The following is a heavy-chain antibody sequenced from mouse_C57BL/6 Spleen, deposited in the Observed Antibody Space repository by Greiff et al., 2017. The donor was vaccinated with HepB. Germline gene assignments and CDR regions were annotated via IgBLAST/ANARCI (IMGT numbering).Heavy chain of an antibody. CDR1: GYTFTSYW. CDR2: IHPNSGST. Sequence: VQLQQSGAELVKPGASVKLSCKASGYTFTSYWMHWVKQRPGQGLEWIGMIHPNSGSTNYNEKFKSKATLTVDKSSSTAYMQLSSLTSEDSAVYYCARENYGSSGFDYWGQGTTLTVSS. V-gene: IGHV1-64*01. J-gene: IGHJ2*01. D-gene: IGHD1-1*01. CDR3: ARENYGSSGFDY.